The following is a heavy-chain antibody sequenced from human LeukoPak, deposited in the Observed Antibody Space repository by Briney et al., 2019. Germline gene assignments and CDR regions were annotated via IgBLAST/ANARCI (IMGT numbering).Heavy chain of an antibody. CDR1: GFTFDDYA. CDR2: ISWNSGSI. V-gene: IGHV3-9*03. J-gene: IGHJ4*02. CDR3: AKAGSIAARPFDY. Sequence: GGSLRLSCAASGFTFDDYAMHWVRQAPGKGLEWVSGISWNSGSIGYADSVKGRFTISRDNAKNSLYLQMNSLRAEDMALYYCAKAGSIAARPFDYWGQGTLVTVSS. D-gene: IGHD6-6*01.